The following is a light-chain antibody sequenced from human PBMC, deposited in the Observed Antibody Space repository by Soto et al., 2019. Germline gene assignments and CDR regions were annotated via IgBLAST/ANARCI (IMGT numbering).Light chain of an antibody. J-gene: IGKJ5*01. CDR2: SAS. CDR3: QQSYSTPIT. Sequence: DIQMTQSLSSLSASVGYRVTITCRASQSISSYLNWYQQKPGKAPKLLIYSASSLKSGVPSRFSGSGSGTDFTLTISSLQHEDFATYYCQQSYSTPITFGQGTRLEIK. V-gene: IGKV1-39*01. CDR1: QSISSY.